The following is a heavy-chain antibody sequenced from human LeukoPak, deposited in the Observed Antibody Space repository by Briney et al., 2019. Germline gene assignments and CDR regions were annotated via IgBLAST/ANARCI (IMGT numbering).Heavy chain of an antibody. CDR2: INHSGST. D-gene: IGHD6-13*01. CDR1: GGSFSDYY. CDR3: ARGGIAAAGTWYYYYGMDV. V-gene: IGHV4-34*01. J-gene: IGHJ6*02. Sequence: SETLSLTCVVYGGSFSDYYWTWIRRPPGKGLECIGEINHSGSTNYNPSLKSRVTISLNTSKNQFSLKLSSVTAADTAVYYCARGGIAAAGTWYYYYGMDVWGQGTTVTVSS.